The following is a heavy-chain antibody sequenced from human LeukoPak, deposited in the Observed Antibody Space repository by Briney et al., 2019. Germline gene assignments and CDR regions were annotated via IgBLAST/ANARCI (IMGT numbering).Heavy chain of an antibody. Sequence: ASVKVSCKASGYTFTSYYMHWVRQAPGQRLEWMGVINPSGGSTSYAQKFQGRVTMTRDMSTSTVYMELSCLRSEDTAVYYCARGRGSSAFDPWGQGTLVTVSS. J-gene: IGHJ5*02. CDR1: GYTFTSYY. V-gene: IGHV1-46*01. CDR3: ARGRGSSAFDP. D-gene: IGHD1-26*01. CDR2: INPSGGST.